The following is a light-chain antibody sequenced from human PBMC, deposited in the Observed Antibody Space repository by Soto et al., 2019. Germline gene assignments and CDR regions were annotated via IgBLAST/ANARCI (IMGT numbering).Light chain of an antibody. CDR3: QQSYSTPRT. J-gene: IGKJ1*01. CDR1: QSINSY. CDR2: GAS. V-gene: IGKV1-39*01. Sequence: DIQMIQSPSSLSASVGDRVTITCRASQSINSYLNWYQQKPGKAPKLLIYGASSLQGGVPSRFSGSGSGTDFTLTISSLQPEDFTTYYCQQSYSTPRTFGQGTKVEIK.